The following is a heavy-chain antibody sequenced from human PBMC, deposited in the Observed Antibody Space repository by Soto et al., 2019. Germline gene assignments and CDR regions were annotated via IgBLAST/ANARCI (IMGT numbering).Heavy chain of an antibody. J-gene: IGHJ4*02. D-gene: IGHD3-3*01. CDR2: IWYDGSNK. V-gene: IGHV3-33*01. Sequence: PGGSLRLSCAASGFTFSSYGMHWVRQAPGKGLEWVAVIWYDGSNKYYADSVKGRFTISRDNSKNTLYLQMNSLRAEDTAVYYWARDNYVFWSVFFFDYWGRGTLVTVSS. CDR3: ARDNYVFWSVFFFDY. CDR1: GFTFSSYG.